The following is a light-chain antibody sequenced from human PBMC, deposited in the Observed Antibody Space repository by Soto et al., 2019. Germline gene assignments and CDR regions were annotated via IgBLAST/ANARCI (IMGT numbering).Light chain of an antibody. CDR2: GAS. CDR3: QQYGSSPPMYT. J-gene: IGKJ2*01. CDR1: QGVSSSY. Sequence: EIVLTQSPGTLSLSPGESATLSCRASQGVSSSYLAWYQQKPGQAPRLLIYGASNRATDIPDRFSGSGSGTDFTLTISRLESEDFAVYYCQQYGSSPPMYTFGQGTKLEIK. V-gene: IGKV3-20*01.